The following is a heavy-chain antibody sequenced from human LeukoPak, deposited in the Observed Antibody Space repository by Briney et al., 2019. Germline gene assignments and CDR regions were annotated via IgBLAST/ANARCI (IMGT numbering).Heavy chain of an antibody. CDR3: ARAFSVGGGGDAFDI. J-gene: IGHJ3*02. CDR2: IHHSGST. Sequence: SETLSLTCAVSGGSISSRNWWSWVRQSPEKGLEWIGEIHHSGSTSCNPSHKSRVTISVDTSKNHFSLKLSSVTAADTAVYYCARAFSVGGGGDAFDIWGQGTLVTVSS. V-gene: IGHV4-4*02. CDR1: GGSISSRNW. D-gene: IGHD2-15*01.